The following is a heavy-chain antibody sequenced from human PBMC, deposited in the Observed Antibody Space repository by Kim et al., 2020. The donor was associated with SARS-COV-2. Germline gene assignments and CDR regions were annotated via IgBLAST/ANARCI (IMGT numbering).Heavy chain of an antibody. CDR1: GGSFSGYY. CDR3: ARGPRYPIAAAVGDYYYGMDV. V-gene: IGHV4-34*01. J-gene: IGHJ6*02. Sequence: SETLSLTCAVYGGSFSGYYWSWIRQPPGKGLEWIGEINHSGSTNYNPSLKSRVTISVDTSKNQFSLKLSSVTAADTAVYYCARGPRYPIAAAVGDYYYGMDVWGQGTTVTVSS. D-gene: IGHD6-13*01. CDR2: INHSGST.